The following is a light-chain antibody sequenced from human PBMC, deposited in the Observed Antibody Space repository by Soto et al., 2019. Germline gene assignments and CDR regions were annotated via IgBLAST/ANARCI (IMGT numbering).Light chain of an antibody. CDR1: SSNIGAGYD. CDR3: QSYDSSLSGYV. J-gene: IGLJ1*01. CDR2: GNS. Sequence: QSVLTQPPSVSGAPGQRVTISCTGSSSNIGAGYDVHWYQQLPGTAPKLLIYGNSNRPSGVPDRFSGSKSGTSASLAITGLQAEDEADYYCQSYDSSLSGYVFRTGTQVTVL. V-gene: IGLV1-40*01.